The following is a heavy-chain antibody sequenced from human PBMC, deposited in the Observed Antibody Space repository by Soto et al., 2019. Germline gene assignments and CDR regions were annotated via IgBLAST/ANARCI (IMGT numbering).Heavy chain of an antibody. CDR1: GGSVSSYW. D-gene: IGHD3-10*01. J-gene: IGHJ4*02. CDR3: ARGPGASGSYHYYFDY. V-gene: IGHV4-59*02. CDR2: IYYTGST. Sequence: SETLCLTCTVSGGSVSSYWWSWIRQRPGKGLEWIGYIYYTGSTTYNPSLRSRVTISLDASKNQFSLKLSSVTAADTAVYYCARGPGASGSYHYYFDYWGPGTLVTVSS.